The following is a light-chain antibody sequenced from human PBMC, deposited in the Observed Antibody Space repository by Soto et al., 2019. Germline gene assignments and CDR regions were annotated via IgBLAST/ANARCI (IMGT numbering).Light chain of an antibody. CDR2: DAS. Sequence: EIVLTQSPATLSLSPGERATLSCRASQSVSSYLAWYQQKPGQAPRLLIYDASNRATGIPARFSGSGSGTDFTLTISSLEPEDFAVYYCQQYGSSAPITFGQGTRLEIK. J-gene: IGKJ5*01. V-gene: IGKV3-11*01. CDR1: QSVSSY. CDR3: QQYGSSAPIT.